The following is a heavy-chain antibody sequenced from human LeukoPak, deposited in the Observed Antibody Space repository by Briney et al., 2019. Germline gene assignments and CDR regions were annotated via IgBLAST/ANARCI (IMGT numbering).Heavy chain of an antibody. V-gene: IGHV3-74*01. J-gene: IGHJ4*02. CDR1: GLTFSSYW. CDR3: AGWGDSGYDHS. Sequence: GGSLRLSCAGSGLTFSSYWMHWVRHAPGKGLVWVSRIKGDGSSTSYADSVKGRFTISRDNTKNTLYLQMNSLRAEDTAVYYCAGWGDSGYDHSWGQGTLVTVSS. CDR2: IKGDGSST. D-gene: IGHD5-12*01.